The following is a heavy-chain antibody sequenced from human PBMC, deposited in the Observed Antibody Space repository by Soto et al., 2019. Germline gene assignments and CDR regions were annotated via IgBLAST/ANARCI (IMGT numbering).Heavy chain of an antibody. J-gene: IGHJ6*02. V-gene: IGHV1-69*02. CDR1: GGTFSSYT. Sequence: QVQLVQSGAEVKKPGSSVKVSCKASGGTFSSYTISWVRQAPGQGLEWMGRIIPILGIANYAQKFQGRVTITADKSTSTAYMELSSLRSEDTAVYYCARGIVVVPAAIHYYHGMDVWGQGTTVTVSS. CDR3: ARGIVVVPAAIHYYHGMDV. CDR2: IIPILGIA. D-gene: IGHD2-2*01.